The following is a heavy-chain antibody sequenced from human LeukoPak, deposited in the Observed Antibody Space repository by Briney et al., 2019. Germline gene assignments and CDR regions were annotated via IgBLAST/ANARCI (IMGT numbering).Heavy chain of an antibody. D-gene: IGHD3-10*01. CDR3: ARDRGDWDAFDI. CDR1: GYTFTGYY. V-gene: IGHV1-2*02. CDR2: VVPNSGAT. Sequence: ASVKVSCKASGYTFTGYYIHWVRQAPGQGLEWMGWVVPNSGATKYAQKFQGRVTMTRDTSITTAYMELSRLRSDDTAVYYCARDRGDWDAFDIWGQGTMVTVSS. J-gene: IGHJ3*02.